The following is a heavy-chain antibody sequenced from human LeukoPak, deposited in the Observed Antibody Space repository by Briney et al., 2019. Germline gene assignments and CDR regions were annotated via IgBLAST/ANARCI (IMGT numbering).Heavy chain of an antibody. D-gene: IGHD6-13*01. V-gene: IGHV1-69*04. CDR1: GGTFSSYA. CDR3: ARANHSSSWYGGTDYFDY. J-gene: IGHJ4*02. Sequence: GASVKVSCKASGGTFSSYAISWVRQAPGQGLEWMGRIIPILGIANYAQKFQGRVTITADKSTSTAYMELSSLRSEDTAVYYCARANHSSSWYGGTDYFDYWGQGALVTVSS. CDR2: IIPILGIA.